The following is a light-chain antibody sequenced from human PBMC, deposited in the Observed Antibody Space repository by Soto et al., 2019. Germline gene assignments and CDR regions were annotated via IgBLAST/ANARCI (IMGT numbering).Light chain of an antibody. Sequence: DIQMTQSPSTLSASVGDRVTITCRASQSISTWLAWYQQKPGKAPKVLIFDASSLESGVPSRFSGSGSAPEFTLTISSLQPGDSATYYCQQYNSYSPTCGQGTKVDIK. V-gene: IGKV1-5*01. CDR2: DAS. CDR1: QSISTW. J-gene: IGKJ1*01. CDR3: QQYNSYSPT.